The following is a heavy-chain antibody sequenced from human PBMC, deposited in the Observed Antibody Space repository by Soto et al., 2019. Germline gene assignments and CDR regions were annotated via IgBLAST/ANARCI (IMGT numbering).Heavy chain of an antibody. CDR2: IAVASGNT. CDR3: ARDSGFLEWSHLDY. V-gene: IGHV1-58*01. J-gene: IGHJ4*02. CDR1: GFTFSTSA. D-gene: IGHD3-3*01. Sequence: ASVKVSCKASGFTFSTSAVQWVRQARGQRLEWIGWIAVASGNTNYAQKFQERVTISRDMSTSTAYMELSSLRSEDTAVYYCARDSGFLEWSHLDYWGQGTLVTVSS.